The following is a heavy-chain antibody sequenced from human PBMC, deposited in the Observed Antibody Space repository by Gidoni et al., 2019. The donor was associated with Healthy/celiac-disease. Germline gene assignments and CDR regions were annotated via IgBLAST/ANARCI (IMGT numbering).Heavy chain of an antibody. CDR1: GGSIRSGDYY. CDR2: IYYSGST. CDR3: ARSMVRGVRYFDY. V-gene: IGHV4-30-4*01. D-gene: IGHD3-10*01. J-gene: IGHJ4*02. Sequence: QVQLQESGPGLVKPSQTLSLTCTVSGGSIRSGDYYWSWIRQPPGKGLEWIGYIYYSGSTYYNPSLKSRVTISVDTSKNQFSLKLSSVTAADTAVHYCARSMVRGVRYFDYWGQGTLVTVSS.